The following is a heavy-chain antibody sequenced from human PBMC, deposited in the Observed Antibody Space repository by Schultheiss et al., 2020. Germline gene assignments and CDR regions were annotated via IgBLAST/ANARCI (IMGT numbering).Heavy chain of an antibody. Sequence: GESLKISCKASGYTFTGYYMHWVRQAPGQGLEWMGWINPNSGGTNYAQKFQGWVTMTRDTSISTAYMELSRLRSDDTAVYYCARSAPGYCSSTSCYEAPMYYYYYGMDVWGQGTTVTVSS. V-gene: IGHV1-2*04. J-gene: IGHJ6*02. D-gene: IGHD2-2*01. CDR2: INPNSGGT. CDR1: GYTFTGYY. CDR3: ARSAPGYCSSTSCYEAPMYYYYYGMDV.